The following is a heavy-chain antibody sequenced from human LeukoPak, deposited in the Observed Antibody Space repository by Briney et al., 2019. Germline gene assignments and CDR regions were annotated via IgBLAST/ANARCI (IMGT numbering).Heavy chain of an antibody. Sequence: PGGSLRLSCAASGFTFSSYAMGWVRQAPGKGLEWVSAISGSGGSTYYADSVKGRFTISRDNSKNTLYLQMNSLRAEDTAVYYCAKGSLAITMIVVVTSGRYFDYWGQGTLVTVSS. V-gene: IGHV3-23*01. D-gene: IGHD3-22*01. CDR2: ISGSGGST. CDR3: AKGSLAITMIVVVTSGRYFDY. CDR1: GFTFSSYA. J-gene: IGHJ4*02.